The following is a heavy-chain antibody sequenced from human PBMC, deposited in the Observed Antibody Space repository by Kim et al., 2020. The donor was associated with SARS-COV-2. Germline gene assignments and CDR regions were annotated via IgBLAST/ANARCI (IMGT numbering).Heavy chain of an antibody. Sequence: GGSLRLSCAASGFTFSSNAMNWVRQAQGKGLEWVEIIFSGDLTTNYADSVKGRFTISRDNSKNTLYLQMNSLRAEDTAVYYCAKGGVVVPAAPWGQGTLVTVSS. D-gene: IGHD2-2*01. CDR2: IFSGDLTT. CDR1: GFTFSSNA. CDR3: AKGGVVVPAAP. V-gene: IGHV3-23*03. J-gene: IGHJ4*02.